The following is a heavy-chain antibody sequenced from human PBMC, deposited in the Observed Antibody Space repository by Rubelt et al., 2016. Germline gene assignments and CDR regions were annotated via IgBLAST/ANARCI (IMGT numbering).Heavy chain of an antibody. Sequence: PGGSLRLSCIASGFTFNSYRMNWVRQAPGKGLEWVSSISSSSSYIYYADSVKGRFTISRDNAKNSLYLQMNSLRAEDTAVYYCARGEVGATGSFDYWGQGTLVTVSS. CDR3: ARGEVGATGSFDY. V-gene: IGHV3-21*01. CDR2: ISSSSSYI. CDR1: GFTFNSYR. D-gene: IGHD1-26*01. J-gene: IGHJ4*02.